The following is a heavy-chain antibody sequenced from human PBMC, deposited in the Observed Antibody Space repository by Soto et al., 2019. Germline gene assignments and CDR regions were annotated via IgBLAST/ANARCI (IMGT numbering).Heavy chain of an antibody. Sequence: QVQLQQWGAGLLKPSETLSLTCAVYGGSFSGYYWSWIRQPPGKGLEWIGEINHRGSTNYNPPLKSRLTISVDTSNNPFSLKLSSVPAADTAVYYCARGPLYRSGWYGLLDCWGQGTLVTDSS. J-gene: IGHJ4*02. CDR1: GGSFSGYY. D-gene: IGHD6-19*01. CDR3: ARGPLYRSGWYGLLDC. CDR2: INHRGST. V-gene: IGHV4-34*01.